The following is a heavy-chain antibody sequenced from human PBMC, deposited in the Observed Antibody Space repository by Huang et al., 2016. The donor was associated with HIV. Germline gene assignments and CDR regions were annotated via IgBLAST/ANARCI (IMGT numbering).Heavy chain of an antibody. V-gene: IGHV4-34*02. Sequence: QVQLEQWGAGLLKASETLSLTCAVYGGSFSGYYWNGLRQAPGKGLEWVGEINHSGNTNYNPALKSRVNMSVDTSKSQFSLYRTSLSAADTGTYFCARRYNSRRDYWGRGTLVTVHS. CDR2: INHSGNT. D-gene: IGHD3-22*01. CDR3: ARRYNSRRDY. J-gene: IGHJ4*02. CDR1: GGSFSGYY.